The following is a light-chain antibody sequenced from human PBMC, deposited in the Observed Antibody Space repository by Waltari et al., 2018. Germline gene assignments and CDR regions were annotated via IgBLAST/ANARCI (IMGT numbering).Light chain of an antibody. Sequence: DIVMTQSPATLSLSPGESATLSCRASQSVGTKLAWYQQKSGQAPRLLIYGASTRATSIPPRFRASGSGTEFALTISSLQSEDFAVYYCQQYNNWPIFTFGPGTKVEIK. V-gene: IGKV3-15*01. CDR1: QSVGTK. CDR3: QQYNNWPIFT. J-gene: IGKJ3*01. CDR2: GAS.